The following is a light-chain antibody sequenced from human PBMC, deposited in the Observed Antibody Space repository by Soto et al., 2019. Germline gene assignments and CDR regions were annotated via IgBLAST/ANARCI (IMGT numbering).Light chain of an antibody. Sequence: ETLMTQSPATLSVSPGERATLSCRASQSVSTNLAWFQQKPGQAPRLLIYGASTRATGIPARFSGSGSGTDFTLTISSLQSEDFAVYYCQQHNNWPPAITFGPGTKVDIK. V-gene: IGKV3-15*01. CDR1: QSVSTN. CDR2: GAS. CDR3: QQHNNWPPAIT. J-gene: IGKJ3*01.